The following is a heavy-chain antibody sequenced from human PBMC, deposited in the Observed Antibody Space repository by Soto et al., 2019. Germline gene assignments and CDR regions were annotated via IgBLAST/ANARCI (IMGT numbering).Heavy chain of an antibody. V-gene: IGHV3-11*01. J-gene: IGHJ3*01. CDR1: GFTFSDYY. CDR3: ASLSCYYYYAFDV. CDR2: ISSSGSTI. D-gene: IGHD3-3*01. Sequence: GGSLRLSCAASGFTFSDYYMSWIRQAPGKGLEWVSYISSSGSTIYYADSVKGRFTISRDNAKNSLYLQMNSLRAEDTAVYYCASLSCYYYYAFDVWGQGIMVTV.